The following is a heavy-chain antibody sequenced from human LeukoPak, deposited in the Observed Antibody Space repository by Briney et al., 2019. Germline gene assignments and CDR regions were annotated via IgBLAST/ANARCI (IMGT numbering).Heavy chain of an antibody. V-gene: IGHV3-7*01. CDR2: IKQDGSEK. CDR1: GFTFSSYR. Sequence: AGGSLRLSCAASGFTFSSYRMSWVRQAPGKGREWVANIKQDGSEKYYVDSVKGRFTISRDNAKDSLYLQMNSLRAEDTAVYYCAKIAAAGSYYFDYWGQGTLVTVSS. J-gene: IGHJ4*02. D-gene: IGHD6-13*01. CDR3: AKIAAAGSYYFDY.